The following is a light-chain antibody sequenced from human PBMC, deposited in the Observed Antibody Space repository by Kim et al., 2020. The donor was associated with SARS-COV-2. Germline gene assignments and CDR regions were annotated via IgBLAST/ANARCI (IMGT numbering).Light chain of an antibody. CDR1: QGIGTW. Sequence: DIQMTQSPSSVSASVGDRVTITCRASQGIGTWLAWYQQKPGKAPNVLIYAASILQTGVPSRFSGSGSGTDFTLTINSLQPEDFATYYCQQANSFPLTFGPGTKVDIK. CDR3: QQANSFPLT. CDR2: AAS. J-gene: IGKJ3*01. V-gene: IGKV1-12*01.